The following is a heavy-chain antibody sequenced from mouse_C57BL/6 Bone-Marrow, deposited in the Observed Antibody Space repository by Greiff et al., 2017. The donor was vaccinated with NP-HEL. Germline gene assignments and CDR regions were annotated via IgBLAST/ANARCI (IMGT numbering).Heavy chain of an antibody. CDR1: GYTFTSYW. Sequence: QVQLQQSGTELVKPGASVKLSCKASGYTFTSYWMHWVKQRPGQGLEWIGNINPSNGGTNYNEKFKSKATLTVDKSSSTAYMQLSSLTSEDSAVYYCARGRYYCYAMDYWGQGTSVTVSS. CDR2: INPSNGGT. CDR3: ARGRYYCYAMDY. D-gene: IGHD2-14*01. J-gene: IGHJ4*01. V-gene: IGHV1-53*01.